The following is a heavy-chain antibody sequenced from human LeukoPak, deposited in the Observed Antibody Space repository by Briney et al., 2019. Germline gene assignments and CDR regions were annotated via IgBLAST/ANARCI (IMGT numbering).Heavy chain of an antibody. CDR3: ARTSLYYFDSSGYYVFDY. Sequence: SGPTLVNPTQTLTLTCTFSGFSLSTRGMCVSWIRQPPGKALEWLARIDWDDDKYYSTSLKTRLTISKDTSKNQVVLTMTNMDPVDTATYYCARTSLYYFDSSGYYVFDYWGQGTLVTVSS. D-gene: IGHD3-22*01. J-gene: IGHJ4*02. V-gene: IGHV2-70*11. CDR2: IDWDDDK. CDR1: GFSLSTRGMC.